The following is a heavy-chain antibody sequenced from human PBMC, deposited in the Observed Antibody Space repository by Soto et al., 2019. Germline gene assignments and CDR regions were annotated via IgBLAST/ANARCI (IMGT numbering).Heavy chain of an antibody. CDR3: ASFTYYDFWSGYYTDGMDV. D-gene: IGHD3-3*01. J-gene: IGHJ6*02. CDR2: IYYSGST. V-gene: IGHV4-31*03. Sequence: PSETLSLTCTVSGGSISSGGYYWSWIRQHPGKGLEWIGYIYYSGSTYYNPSLKSRVTISVDTSKNQFSLKLSSVTAADTAVYYCASFTYYDFWSGYYTDGMDVWGQGTTVTVSS. CDR1: GGSISSGGYY.